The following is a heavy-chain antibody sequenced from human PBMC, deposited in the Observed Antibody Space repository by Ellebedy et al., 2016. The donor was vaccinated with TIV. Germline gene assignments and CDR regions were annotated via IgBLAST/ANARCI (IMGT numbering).Heavy chain of an antibody. V-gene: IGHV1-69*11. Sequence: SVQVSCXASGDTFRSYAITWVRQAPGEGLEWMGKIVPVLGTSNYAQKFQGRVTITADESTTTAYMELSNLRSEDTALYFCARTRRRDGYNDDALDIWGQGTMVTVSS. CDR2: IVPVLGTS. J-gene: IGHJ3*02. CDR1: GDTFRSYA. D-gene: IGHD5-24*01. CDR3: ARTRRRDGYNDDALDI.